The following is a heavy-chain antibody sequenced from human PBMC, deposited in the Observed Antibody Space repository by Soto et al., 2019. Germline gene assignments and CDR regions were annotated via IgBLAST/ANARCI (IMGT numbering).Heavy chain of an antibody. CDR1: GFTFSSYW. Sequence: PGGSLRLSCAASGFTFSSYWMHWVRQAPGKGLVWVSRINSDGSSTNYADSVKGRFTISRDNAKNTLYLQMSSLRAEDTAVYYCATDQRYNYGPAYYFDYWGQGTLVTVSS. J-gene: IGHJ4*02. D-gene: IGHD5-18*01. CDR2: INSDGSST. CDR3: ATDQRYNYGPAYYFDY. V-gene: IGHV3-74*01.